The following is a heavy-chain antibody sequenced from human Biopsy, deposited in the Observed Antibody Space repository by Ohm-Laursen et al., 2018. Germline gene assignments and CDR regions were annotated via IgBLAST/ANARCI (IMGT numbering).Heavy chain of an antibody. V-gene: IGHV3-21*01. Sequence: SLRLSCSASGFTFSSYSMNWVRQAPGKGLEWVSSISTSSTYIYYVDSVKGRFSISRDDALNSLYLQMNSLRAEDTAVYYCARGGIAVAGTNFDYWGQGTLVTVSS. D-gene: IGHD6-19*01. CDR3: ARGGIAVAGTNFDY. CDR1: GFTFSSYS. J-gene: IGHJ4*02. CDR2: ISTSSTYI.